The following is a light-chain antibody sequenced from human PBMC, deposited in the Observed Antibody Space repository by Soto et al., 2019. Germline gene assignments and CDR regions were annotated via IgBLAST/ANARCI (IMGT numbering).Light chain of an antibody. CDR3: QQYDSFSVT. CDR2: KAS. CDR1: QSISSW. V-gene: IGKV1-5*03. J-gene: IGKJ1*01. Sequence: DIRMTQSPSTLSGSVGDRVTITCRASQSISSWLAWHQQKPGKAPKLLIYKASTLESGVPSRFSGSGSGTEFTLTISSLQPDDFATYYCQQYDSFSVTFGQGTKVDIK.